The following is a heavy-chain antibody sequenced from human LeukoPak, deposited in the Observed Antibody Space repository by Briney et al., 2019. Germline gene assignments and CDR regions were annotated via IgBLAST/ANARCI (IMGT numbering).Heavy chain of an antibody. CDR3: STDYYGSGRPGFGY. CDR2: ISGSGGST. V-gene: IGHV3-23*01. J-gene: IGHJ4*02. CDR1: GFTFSSYA. D-gene: IGHD3-10*01. Sequence: GGSLRLSCAASGFTFSSYAMSWVRQAPGKGLEWVSAISGSGGSTYYADSVKGRFTISRDNSKNTLYLQMNSLRAEDTAVYYCSTDYYGSGRPGFGYWGQGSLVTVSS.